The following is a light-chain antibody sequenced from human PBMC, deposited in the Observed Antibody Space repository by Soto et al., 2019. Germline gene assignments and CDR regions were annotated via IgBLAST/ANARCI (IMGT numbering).Light chain of an antibody. Sequence: DIQMTQSRSSLAASVRDRVTITCRASQGISNYLAWYQQKPGKVPKLLIYAASTLQSGVPSRFSGSGSGTDFTLTISSMQPEDVATYYCQKYNSAPWTFGQGTKVDIK. CDR2: AAS. J-gene: IGKJ1*01. CDR1: QGISNY. CDR3: QKYNSAPWT. V-gene: IGKV1-27*01.